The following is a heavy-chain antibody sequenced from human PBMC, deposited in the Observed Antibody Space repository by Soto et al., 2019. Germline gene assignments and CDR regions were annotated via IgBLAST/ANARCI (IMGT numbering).Heavy chain of an antibody. Sequence: SVKVCCRASVYTFTDYGITSVRQAPGQGLEWMGWISPYSGNTNSAQKLHGRVTMTTDASTSSAYMELRSLRSDDTAVYYCASAGLYYDFWSGYFSFDYWGQGTPVTVSS. V-gene: IGHV1-18*04. CDR1: VYTFTDYG. CDR3: ASAGLYYDFWSGYFSFDY. D-gene: IGHD3-3*01. CDR2: ISPYSGNT. J-gene: IGHJ4*02.